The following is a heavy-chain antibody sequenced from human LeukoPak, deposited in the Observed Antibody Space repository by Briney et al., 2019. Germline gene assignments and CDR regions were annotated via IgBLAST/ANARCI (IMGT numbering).Heavy chain of an antibody. CDR3: AELGITMIGGV. CDR2: ISSSGSTI. J-gene: IGHJ6*04. Sequence: GALRLSCAASGFTFSSYEMNWVRQAPGKGLEWGSYISSSGSTIYYADSVKGRFTISRDNAKNSLYLQMNSLRAEDTAVYYCAELGITMIGGVWGKGTTVTISS. V-gene: IGHV3-48*03. CDR1: GFTFSSYE. D-gene: IGHD3-10*02.